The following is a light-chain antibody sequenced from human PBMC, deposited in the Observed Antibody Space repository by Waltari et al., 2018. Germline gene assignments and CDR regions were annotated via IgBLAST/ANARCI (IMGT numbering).Light chain of an antibody. CDR1: QSIDFY. V-gene: IGKV1-39*01. Sequence: DIQMTQSPSSLSASVGDRITITCRASQSIDFYLHWYRQRPGKAPELLIYASNILQSGVPSSFRGSGSGTEFTLTISSLQTEDFAIYYCQQSYSSPWTFGPGTKVEIK. CDR3: QQSYSSPWT. J-gene: IGKJ1*01. CDR2: ASN.